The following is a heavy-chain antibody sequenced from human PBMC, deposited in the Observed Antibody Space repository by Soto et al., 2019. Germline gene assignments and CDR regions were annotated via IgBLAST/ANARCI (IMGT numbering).Heavy chain of an antibody. CDR3: ARDQPGYSYGYGLGY. D-gene: IGHD5-18*01. CDR1: GFTFSSYI. J-gene: IGHJ4*02. Sequence: EVQLVESGGGLVKPGGSLRLSCAASGFTFSSYIMNWVRQAQGKGLEWVSSISSSSSYIYYAASVKGRFTISRDNTKNSQHLQMNSQKAEDTGVYYCARDQPGYSYGYGLGYWGQGTLVTVS. CDR2: ISSSSSYI. V-gene: IGHV3-21*01.